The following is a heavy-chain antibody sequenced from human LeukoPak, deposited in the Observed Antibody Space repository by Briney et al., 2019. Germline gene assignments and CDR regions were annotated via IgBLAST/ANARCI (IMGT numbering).Heavy chain of an antibody. J-gene: IGHJ3*02. D-gene: IGHD6-13*01. CDR2: VSRGGDST. CDR3: AKDQEQQLVNAFDI. Sequence: GGSLRLSCAASGFTFSTYAMNWVRQAPGKGLEWVSTVSRGGDSTDYADSVKGRFTISRDNSKNTLYLQMNSLRAEDTAVYYCAKDQEQQLVNAFDIWGQGTMVTVSS. CDR1: GFTFSTYA. V-gene: IGHV3-23*01.